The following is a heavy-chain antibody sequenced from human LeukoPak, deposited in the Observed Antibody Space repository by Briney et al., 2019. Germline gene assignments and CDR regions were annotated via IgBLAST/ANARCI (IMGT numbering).Heavy chain of an antibody. D-gene: IGHD3-10*01. CDR1: GGSISSGGYY. CDR2: IYHSGST. CDR3: ARLKVLLWFGELFNYGMDV. J-gene: IGHJ6*02. Sequence: PSQTLSLTCTVSGGSISSGGYYWSWIRQPPGKGLEWIGYIYHSGSTYYNPSLKSRVTISVDRSKNQFSLKLSSVTAADTAVYYCARLKVLLWFGELFNYGMDVWGQGTTVTVSS. V-gene: IGHV4-30-2*01.